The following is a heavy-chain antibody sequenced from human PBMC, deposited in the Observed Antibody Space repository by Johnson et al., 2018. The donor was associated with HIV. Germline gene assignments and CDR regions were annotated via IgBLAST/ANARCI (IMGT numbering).Heavy chain of an antibody. J-gene: IGHJ3*02. V-gene: IGHV3-11*04. CDR3: ARDQVVKAAFDI. D-gene: IGHD2-2*01. Sequence: QVQLVESGGGLVRPGGSLRLSCAASGFTFSDYYMSWIRQSPGKGLEWVSYISGSGYIIYSADSVTGRFSISRANAKNALYLQMNSLRAEDTAVYYCARDQVVKAAFDIWGQGTMVTVSS. CDR1: GFTFSDYY. CDR2: ISGSGYII.